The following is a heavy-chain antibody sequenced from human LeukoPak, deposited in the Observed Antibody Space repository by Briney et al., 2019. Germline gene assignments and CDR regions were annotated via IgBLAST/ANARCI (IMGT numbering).Heavy chain of an antibody. CDR2: VNPNSGNT. CDR3: ARGHYRSSRGIAAADY. V-gene: IGHV1-8*01. Sequence: GASVKVSXKASGYTFTSYDINWVRQATGQGLEWMGWVNPNSGNTGYAQKFQGRVTMTRNTSISTAYMELSSLRSEDTAVYYCARGHYRSSRGIAAADYWGQGTLVTVSS. J-gene: IGHJ4*02. D-gene: IGHD6-13*01. CDR1: GYTFTSYD.